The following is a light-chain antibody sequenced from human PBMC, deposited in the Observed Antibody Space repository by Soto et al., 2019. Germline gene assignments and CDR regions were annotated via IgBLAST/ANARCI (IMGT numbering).Light chain of an antibody. V-gene: IGKV1-33*01. CDR2: DAS. CDR1: QDISNY. J-gene: IGKJ4*01. CDR3: QQYDILPPT. Sequence: DIQMTQSPSSLSASVGDRVTITCQASQDISNYLNWYQQKPGKAPKLLIYDASNLEAGVPSIFVGGGSGTELTFTISSLQPEDIATYYCQQYDILPPTFGGGTKVEIK.